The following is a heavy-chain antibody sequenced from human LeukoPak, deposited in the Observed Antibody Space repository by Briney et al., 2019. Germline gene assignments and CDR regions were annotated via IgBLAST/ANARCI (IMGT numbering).Heavy chain of an antibody. Sequence: GSLRLSCAASGFTFTNYGMSWVRQAPGKGLEWVSAISGSGGSTSYAGSVKGRFTISRDNSKNTLFLQMNSLRAEDAAVYYCALKPSGYFNFDYWGQGTLVTVSS. J-gene: IGHJ4*02. V-gene: IGHV3-23*01. D-gene: IGHD3-22*01. CDR1: GFTFTNYG. CDR3: ALKPSGYFNFDY. CDR2: ISGSGGST.